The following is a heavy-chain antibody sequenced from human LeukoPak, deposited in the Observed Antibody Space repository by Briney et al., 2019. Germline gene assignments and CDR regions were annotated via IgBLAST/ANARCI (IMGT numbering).Heavy chain of an antibody. CDR2: VDPEDGET. Sequence: ASVKVSRKVSGYTFTDYYMHWVQQAPGKGLEWMGLVDPEDGETIYAEKFQGRVTITADTSTDTAYMELSSLRSEDTAVYYCATGTSVPLYYMDVWGKGTTVTVSS. CDR3: ATGTSVPLYYMDV. J-gene: IGHJ6*03. CDR1: GYTFTDYY. D-gene: IGHD3-10*01. V-gene: IGHV1-69-2*01.